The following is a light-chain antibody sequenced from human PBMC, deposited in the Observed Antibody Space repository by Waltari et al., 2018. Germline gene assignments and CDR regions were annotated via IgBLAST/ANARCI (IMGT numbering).Light chain of an antibody. CDR3: QQYHNLPL. CDR1: QDISNY. Sequence: DNQMPQSPSSLSASVGDRVTITCQASQDISNYLKWYQQKRGKAPKLLIYAASNLKTGAPTSCSGSCCRTDFTSTSSRLQHEDIATYYCQQYHNLPLFGQGTKLEIK. V-gene: IGKV1-33*01. CDR2: AAS. J-gene: IGKJ2*01.